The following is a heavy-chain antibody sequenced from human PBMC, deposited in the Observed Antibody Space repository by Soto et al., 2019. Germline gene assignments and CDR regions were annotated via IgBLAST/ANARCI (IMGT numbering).Heavy chain of an antibody. CDR3: ARDKITGLFDY. CDR2: INHSGST. V-gene: IGHV4-34*01. D-gene: IGHD2-8*02. CDR1: GGSFSGYY. Sequence: SETLSLTCAVYGGSFSGYYWTWIRQPPGTGLEWIGEINHSGSTNYNPSLKSRVTISVDTSKNQFSLKLTSVTAADTAVYCCARDKITGLFDYWGQGTLVTVS. J-gene: IGHJ4*02.